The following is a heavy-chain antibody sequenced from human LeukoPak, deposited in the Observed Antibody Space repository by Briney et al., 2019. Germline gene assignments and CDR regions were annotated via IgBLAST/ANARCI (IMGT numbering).Heavy chain of an antibody. J-gene: IGHJ4*02. CDR1: GFSVSSNY. V-gene: IGHV3-53*01. D-gene: IGHD3-22*01. CDR2: IYSGGST. CDR3: ARGGEYYYDSSGYLDY. Sequence: GGSLRLACAASGFSVSSNYMSWVRQAPGKGLEWVSIIYSGGSTYYADSVKGRFTISRDNSKNTLYLQMNSLRAEDTAVYYCARGGEYYYDSSGYLDYWGQGTLVTVSS.